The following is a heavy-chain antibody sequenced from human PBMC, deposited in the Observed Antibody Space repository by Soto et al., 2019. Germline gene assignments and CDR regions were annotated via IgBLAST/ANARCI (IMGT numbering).Heavy chain of an antibody. Sequence: ASVKVSCKASGYTFTSYYMHWVRQAPGQGLEWMGIINPSGGSTSYAQKFQGRVTMTRDTSTSTVYMELSSLRSEDTAVYYCARSFIVVVPAAISSDWFWFDPWGQGTLVTVSS. D-gene: IGHD2-2*02. J-gene: IGHJ5*02. CDR3: ARSFIVVVPAAISSDWFWFDP. CDR2: INPSGGST. CDR1: GYTFTSYY. V-gene: IGHV1-46*01.